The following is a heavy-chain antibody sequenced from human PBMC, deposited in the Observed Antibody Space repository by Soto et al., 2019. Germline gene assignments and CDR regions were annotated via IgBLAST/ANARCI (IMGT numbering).Heavy chain of an antibody. J-gene: IGHJ6*03. CDR1: GYTFTSYA. V-gene: IGHV1-3*01. CDR3: ARVRDWGSGYYYYYMDV. CDR2: INAGNGNT. Sequence: ASVKVSCKASGYTFTSYAMHWVRQAPGQRLEWMGWINAGNGNTKYSQKFQGRVTITRDTSASTAYMELSSLRSEDTAVYYCARVRDWGSGYYYYYMDVWGKGTTVTVSS. D-gene: IGHD7-27*01.